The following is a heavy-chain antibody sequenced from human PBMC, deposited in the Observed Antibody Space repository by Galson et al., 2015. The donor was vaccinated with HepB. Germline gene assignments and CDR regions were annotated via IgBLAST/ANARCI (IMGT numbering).Heavy chain of an antibody. CDR2: VNTGNGNT. J-gene: IGHJ4*02. D-gene: IGHD5-24*01. CDR3: ARGGQRPQFSYFDY. V-gene: IGHV1-3*04. Sequence: SVKVSCKASGYSFTFYNIHWVRQAPRQRLEWMGWVNTGNGNTKYSQKFQDRVTLTRDTSATTAYMELSSLESEDTAVYYCARGGQRPQFSYFDYWGRGTLVTVSS. CDR1: GYSFTFYN.